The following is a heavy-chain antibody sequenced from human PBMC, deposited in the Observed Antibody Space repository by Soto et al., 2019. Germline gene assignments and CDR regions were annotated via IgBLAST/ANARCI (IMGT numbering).Heavy chain of an antibody. J-gene: IGHJ4*02. CDR1: GESINSSSYY. V-gene: IGHV4-39*01. CDR3: ARQRTTVVSQAYSDN. D-gene: IGHD4-17*01. CDR2: IYYSGRT. Sequence: PSETLSLTCIVSGESINSSSYYWGWIRQPPGKGLEWIGCIYYSGRTYYNPSFKSRVTISIDTSKNHFYLKLSSLTAPDTAEYYCARQRTTVVSQAYSDNWGPGALVTVFS.